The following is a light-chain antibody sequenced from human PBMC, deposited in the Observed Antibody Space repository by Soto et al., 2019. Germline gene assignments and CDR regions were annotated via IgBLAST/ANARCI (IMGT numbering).Light chain of an antibody. CDR2: AAS. Sequence: DIQLTQSPSSLPASLGDRVTITSRASQGISIYLAWYHQQPGKFPKLLFFAASTLQSGGPSRVSGSGSGTEFTLTISSLQPEDFATYYCQQLISYPLTFGGGTKVEIK. J-gene: IGKJ4*01. CDR3: QQLISYPLT. CDR1: QGISIY. V-gene: IGKV1-9*01.